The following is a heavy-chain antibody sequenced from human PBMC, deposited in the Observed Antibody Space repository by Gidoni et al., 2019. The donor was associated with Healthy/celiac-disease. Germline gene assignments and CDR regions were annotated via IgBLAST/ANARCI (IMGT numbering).Heavy chain of an antibody. J-gene: IGHJ3*02. CDR2: ISGSGGST. Sequence: EVQLLESGGGLVQPGGSLRLSCAASGFTFSSYAMSWVRQAPGKGLEWVSAISGSGGSTYYADSVKGRFTISRDNSKNTLYLQMNSLRAEDTAVYYCAKERLYYDSSGYSGDAFDIWGQGTMVTVSS. CDR3: AKERLYYDSSGYSGDAFDI. V-gene: IGHV3-23*01. CDR1: GFTFSSYA. D-gene: IGHD3-22*01.